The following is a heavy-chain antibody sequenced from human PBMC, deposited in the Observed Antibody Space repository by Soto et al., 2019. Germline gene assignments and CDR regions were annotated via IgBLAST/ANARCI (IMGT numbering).Heavy chain of an antibody. V-gene: IGHV1-3*01. CDR1: GYTFTSYA. D-gene: IGHD3-3*01. J-gene: IGHJ5*02. Sequence: ASVKVSCKASGYTFTSYAMHWVRQAPGQRLEWMGWINAGNGNTKYSQKFQGRVTITRDTSASTAYKELSSLRSEDTAVYYCARDFQATIFGVVSRYNWFDPWGQGTLVTVSS. CDR2: INAGNGNT. CDR3: ARDFQATIFGVVSRYNWFDP.